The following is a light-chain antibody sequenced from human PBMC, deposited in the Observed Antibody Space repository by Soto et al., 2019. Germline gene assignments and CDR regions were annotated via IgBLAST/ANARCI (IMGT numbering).Light chain of an antibody. J-gene: IGKJ2*01. V-gene: IGKV3-20*01. CDR1: QSIIGNY. CDR3: QQYGNSPYT. Sequence: ETVLTQSPGTLSLSPGARATLSCRASQSIIGNYLSWYRQRPGQAPRLLIYGASSRATGIPDRFSGSGSGTDFTLTINSLEPEDFAVYFCQQYGNSPYTFGPGTKVEIK. CDR2: GAS.